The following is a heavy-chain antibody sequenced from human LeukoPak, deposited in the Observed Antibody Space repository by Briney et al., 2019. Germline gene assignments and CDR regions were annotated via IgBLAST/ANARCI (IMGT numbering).Heavy chain of an antibody. Sequence: GSLRLSCAASGFTFDDYAMHWVRQPPGKGLEWVSLISWDGGRTYYADSVKGRFTISRDNTKNSLYLQMNSLRAEDTALYYCAKGTYYYDTGDYFSLDYWGQGTLVTVSS. CDR1: GFTFDDYA. V-gene: IGHV3-43D*03. CDR2: ISWDGGRT. D-gene: IGHD3-22*01. J-gene: IGHJ4*02. CDR3: AKGTYYYDTGDYFSLDY.